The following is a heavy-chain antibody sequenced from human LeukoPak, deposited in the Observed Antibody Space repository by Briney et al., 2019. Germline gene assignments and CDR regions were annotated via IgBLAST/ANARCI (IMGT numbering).Heavy chain of an antibody. CDR1: GFTFSSYA. V-gene: IGHV3-23*01. Sequence: GGSLRLSCAASGFTFSSYAMSWVRQAPGKGLEWVSGISGSGDNTYYADSVKGRFTISRDNSKTTLYVQVNSLGTEDTAAYYCAKGSYYDSSGSFYFDYWGQGTLVTVSS. J-gene: IGHJ4*02. D-gene: IGHD3-22*01. CDR2: ISGSGDNT. CDR3: AKGSYYDSSGSFYFDY.